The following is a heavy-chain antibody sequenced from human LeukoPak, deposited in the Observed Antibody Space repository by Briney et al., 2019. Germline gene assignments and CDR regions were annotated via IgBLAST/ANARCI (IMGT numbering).Heavy chain of an antibody. V-gene: IGHV1-69*04. CDR1: GGTFSSYA. CDR2: IIPILGIA. J-gene: IGHJ4*02. CDR3: ATLPTFGVPRDY. Sequence: ASVKVSCKASGGTFSSYAISWVRQAPGQGLEWMGRIIPILGIANYAQKFQGRVTTTADKSTSTAYMELSSLGSEDTAVYYYATLPTFGVPRDYWGQGTLVTVSS. D-gene: IGHD3-3*01.